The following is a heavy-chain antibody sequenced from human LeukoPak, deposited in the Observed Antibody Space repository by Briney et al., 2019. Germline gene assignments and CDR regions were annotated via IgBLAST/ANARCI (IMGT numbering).Heavy chain of an antibody. CDR1: GGTFSSYA. CDR3: ASSFGVVPAATNYYFDY. J-gene: IGHJ4*02. D-gene: IGHD2-2*01. V-gene: IGHV1-69*04. Sequence: ASVKVSCKASGGTFSSYAISWVRQAPGQGLEWVGRIIPILGIANYAQKFQGRVTITADKSTSTAYMELSRLRSEDTAVYYCASSFGVVPAATNYYFDYWGQGTLVTVSS. CDR2: IIPILGIA.